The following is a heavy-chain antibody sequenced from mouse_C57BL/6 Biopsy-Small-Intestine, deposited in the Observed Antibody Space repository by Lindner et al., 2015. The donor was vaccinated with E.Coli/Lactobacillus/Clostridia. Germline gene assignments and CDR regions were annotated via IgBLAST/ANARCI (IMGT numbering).Heavy chain of an antibody. CDR2: ISAYNYNS. D-gene: IGHD1-1*02. V-gene: IGHV1-84*02. CDR3: ARDGCSQGSCHSGVPKFDY. J-gene: IGHJ4*01. CDR1: GYTFTNYA. Sequence: SVKVSCKASGYTFTNYAISWVRQAPGQGLEWMGWISAYNYNSKYAQKFQGRVTMTVDTSTSTAYMEVRSLRSDDTALYYCARDGCSQGSCHSGVPKFDYWGQGTLVTVSS.